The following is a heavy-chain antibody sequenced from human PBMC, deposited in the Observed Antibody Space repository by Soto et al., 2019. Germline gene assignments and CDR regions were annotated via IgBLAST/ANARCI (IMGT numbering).Heavy chain of an antibody. CDR2: INPSGGST. Sequence: WASVKVSCKASGYTFTSYYMHWVRQAPGQGLEWMGIINPSGGSTSYAQKFQGRVTMTRDTSTSTVYMELSSLRSEDTAGYYCARIPGIAVAGTGYDAFDIWGQGTMVTVSS. CDR3: ARIPGIAVAGTGYDAFDI. D-gene: IGHD6-19*01. CDR1: GYTFTSYY. V-gene: IGHV1-46*01. J-gene: IGHJ3*02.